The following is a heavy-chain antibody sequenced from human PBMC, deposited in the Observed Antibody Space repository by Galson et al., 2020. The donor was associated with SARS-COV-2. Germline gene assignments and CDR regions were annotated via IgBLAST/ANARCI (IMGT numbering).Heavy chain of an antibody. CDR1: GFTFSSFA. D-gene: IGHD2-21*01. J-gene: IGHJ4*02. CDR2: ISGSGHST. Sequence: GESLKISCEASGFTFSSFAMSWVRQAPAKGLELVSAISGSGHSTYYADSVKGRFTISRDNAKNTVHMEMNSLRAEDTAVYYCVRAAYCGGDCYSTLDDSGRPFVWGQGSLVTVSS. CDR3: VRAAYCGGDCYSTLDDSGRPFV. V-gene: IGHV3-23*01.